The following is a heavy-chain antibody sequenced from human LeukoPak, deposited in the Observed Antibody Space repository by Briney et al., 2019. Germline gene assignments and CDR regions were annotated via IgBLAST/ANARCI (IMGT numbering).Heavy chain of an antibody. D-gene: IGHD5/OR15-5a*01. CDR1: GFTFHNYA. J-gene: IGHJ4*02. Sequence: PGRSLRLSCAASGFTFHNYAIHWVRQAPGKGLEWVSLTSGDGITTYFADSVKGRFTISRDNSTSSLFLQMNSLRTEDTALYYCARDHVYGGADYWGQGTLVTVSS. CDR3: ARDHVYGGADY. V-gene: IGHV3-43*02. CDR2: TSGDGITT.